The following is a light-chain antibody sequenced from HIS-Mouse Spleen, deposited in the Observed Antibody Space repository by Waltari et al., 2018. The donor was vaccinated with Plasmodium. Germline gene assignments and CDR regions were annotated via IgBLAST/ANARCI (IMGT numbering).Light chain of an antibody. V-gene: IGKV3-20*01. CDR1: QGVSSRY. J-gene: IGKJ4*01. CDR3: QQYGSSPLT. CDR2: GAS. Sequence: EIGLTQSPGTLPLAPGERATLSCRASQGVSSRYLAWYQQKPGQAPRLLIYGASSRATGIPDRFSGSGSGTDFTLTISRLEPEDFAVYYCQQYGSSPLTFGGGTKVEIK.